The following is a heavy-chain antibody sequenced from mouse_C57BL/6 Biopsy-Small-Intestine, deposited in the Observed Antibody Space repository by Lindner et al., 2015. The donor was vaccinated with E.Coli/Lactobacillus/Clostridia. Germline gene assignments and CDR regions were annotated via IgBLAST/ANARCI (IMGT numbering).Heavy chain of an antibody. CDR3: AMGYYGSSYGWFAN. D-gene: IGHD1-1*01. V-gene: IGHV1-80*01. J-gene: IGHJ3*01. CDR1: GYAFSSCW. CDR2: IYHGDGDT. Sequence: VQLQESGAELVKPGASVKISCKASGYAFSSCWMNWVKQRPGKGLEWIGQIYHGDGDTNYNGKFKGKATLTADKSSSTAYVQLSSLTSEDSAVYFCAMGYYGSSYGWFANWGQGTLVTVSA.